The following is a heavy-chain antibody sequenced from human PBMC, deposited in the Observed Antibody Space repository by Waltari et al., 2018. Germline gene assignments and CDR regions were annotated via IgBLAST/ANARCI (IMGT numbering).Heavy chain of an antibody. CDR3: AREGGTSGYSGFVDS. D-gene: IGHD2-2*01. CDR2: MSYDGFSK. Sequence: LESGGGVVHAGGSLRLSCAMAELTVRTSIIHWVRQAPGKGLDWVYAMSYDGFSKYYANTVRDRFTIARDNSKNTVYVDINNLTPEDTAVYYCAREGGTSGYSGFVDSWGQGTQVTVSS. V-gene: IGHV3-30*06. J-gene: IGHJ4*02. CDR1: ELTVRTSI.